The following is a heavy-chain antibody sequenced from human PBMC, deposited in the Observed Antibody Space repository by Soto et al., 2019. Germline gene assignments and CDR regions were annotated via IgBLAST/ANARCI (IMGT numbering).Heavy chain of an antibody. J-gene: IGHJ3*02. V-gene: IGHV2-5*01. D-gene: IGHD1-1*01. Sequence: SGPTLVNPTQTLTLTCTLSGISLSTSGVGLGWIRQTPGKALEWLALVYWNDDKHYSPSLNSRLTITEDTSKNQAILTMSNMDTVDTATYYCARGLATLPVFAFDIWGQGTVVTVSS. CDR2: VYWNDDK. CDR1: GISLSTSGVG. CDR3: ARGLATLPVFAFDI.